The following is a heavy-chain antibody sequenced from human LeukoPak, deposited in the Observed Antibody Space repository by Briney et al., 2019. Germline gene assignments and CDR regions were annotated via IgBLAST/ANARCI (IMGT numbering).Heavy chain of an antibody. J-gene: IGHJ4*02. CDR2: IIPILGTA. V-gene: IGHV1-69*05. D-gene: IGHD3-22*01. Sequence: SVKVSCKASGGTFSSYAISWVRQAPGQGLEWMGGIIPILGTANYAQKFQGRVTITTDESTSTAYMELSSLRSEDTAVYYCARGPHYYDSSGYPLDYFDYWGQGTLVTVSS. CDR1: GGTFSSYA. CDR3: ARGPHYYDSSGYPLDYFDY.